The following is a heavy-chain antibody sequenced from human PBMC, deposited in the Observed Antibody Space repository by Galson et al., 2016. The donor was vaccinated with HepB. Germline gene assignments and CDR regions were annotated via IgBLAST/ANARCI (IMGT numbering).Heavy chain of an antibody. V-gene: IGHV3-11*05. CDR3: ARDPDTTGPLDI. J-gene: IGHJ3*02. CDR2: ISYSGSDM. Sequence: SLRLSCAASGFSLSAYYMTWIRRTPGKGLEWVSYISYSGSDMNYLDSVKGRFTISRDNAKNLLYLQMNSLRAEDTGIYYCARDPDTTGPLDIWGQGTVVIVSS. D-gene: IGHD1-1*01. CDR1: GFSLSAYY.